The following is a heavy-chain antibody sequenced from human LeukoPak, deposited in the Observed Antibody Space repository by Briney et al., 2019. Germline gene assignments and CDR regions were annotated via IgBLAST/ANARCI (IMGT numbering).Heavy chain of an antibody. Sequence: APVKVSCKASGYTFTSYGISWARQAPGQGQECMGWISAYNGKTNYVQKLQGRVTMTTDTSTSTAYMELRSLRCDDTAVYYCARGMRYSSGGSCYSFLVSDYWGQGTLVTVSS. CDR1: GYTFTSYG. CDR2: ISAYNGKT. V-gene: IGHV1-18*01. D-gene: IGHD2-15*01. CDR3: ARGMRYSSGGSCYSFLVSDY. J-gene: IGHJ4*02.